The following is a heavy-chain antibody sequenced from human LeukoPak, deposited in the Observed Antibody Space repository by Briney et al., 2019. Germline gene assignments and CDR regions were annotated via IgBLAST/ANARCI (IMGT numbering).Heavy chain of an antibody. Sequence: SETLSLTCSVFGGSISGYYWSWIRQPPGKGLEWIGYIYYSGTTIYNPSLKSRLTISLDTSKNQFSLNLSSVTAADTAVYCARDETHFYGSGSSNWFDPWGQGILVTVSS. V-gene: IGHV4-59*12. CDR2: IYYSGTT. J-gene: IGHJ5*02. D-gene: IGHD3-10*01. CDR1: GGSISGYY. CDR3: ARDETHFYGSGSSNWFDP.